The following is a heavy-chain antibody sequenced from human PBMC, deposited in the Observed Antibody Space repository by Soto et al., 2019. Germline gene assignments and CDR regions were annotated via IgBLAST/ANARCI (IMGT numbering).Heavy chain of an antibody. Sequence: QITLKESGPPLVKPTQTLTLTCTFSGFSLSSTRMAVGWIRQPPGKALEWLALIYWDDDKRYSPFLKSRLTITKDSSKSQVVLTMSYMDPVDTARYYCAHFVVAGLGYYFDYWGHGTLVTVSS. CDR1: GFSLSSTRMA. CDR3: AHFVVAGLGYYFDY. V-gene: IGHV2-5*02. D-gene: IGHD6-19*01. CDR2: IYWDDDK. J-gene: IGHJ4*01.